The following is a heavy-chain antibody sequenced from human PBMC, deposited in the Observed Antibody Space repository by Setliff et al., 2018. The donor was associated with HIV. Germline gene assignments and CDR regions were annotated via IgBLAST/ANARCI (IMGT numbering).Heavy chain of an antibody. CDR3: ARGGDWDGCYYMDV. Sequence: SQTLSLTCAISGDSVSSNSAAWNWIRQSPSRGLEWLGRTYYRSKWNADYAVSVESRITINPDTSKNQFSPQLNSVTPEDTAVYYCARGGDWDGCYYMDVWGKGTTVTVSS. V-gene: IGHV6-1*01. D-gene: IGHD1-1*01. CDR1: GDSVSSNSAA. CDR2: TYYRSKWNA. J-gene: IGHJ6*03.